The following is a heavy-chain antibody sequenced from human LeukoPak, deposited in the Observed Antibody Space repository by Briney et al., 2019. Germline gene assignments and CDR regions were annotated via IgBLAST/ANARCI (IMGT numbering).Heavy chain of an antibody. CDR1: GYTFTSYG. CDR3: ARGVSGYYYVGFDY. J-gene: IGHJ4*02. CDR2: ISAYNGNT. D-gene: IGHD3-22*01. Sequence: ASVKVSCKASGYTFTSYGISWVRQAPGQGLEWMGWISAYNGNTNYAQKLQGRVTMTTDTSTSTAYMELSSLRSEDTAVYYCARGVSGYYYVGFDYWGQGTLVTVSS. V-gene: IGHV1-18*01.